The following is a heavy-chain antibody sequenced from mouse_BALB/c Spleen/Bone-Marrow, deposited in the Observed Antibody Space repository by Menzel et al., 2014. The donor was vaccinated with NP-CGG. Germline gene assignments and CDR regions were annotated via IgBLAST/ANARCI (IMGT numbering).Heavy chain of an antibody. V-gene: IGHV1-14*01. J-gene: IGHJ3*01. CDR1: GYTFTSYV. D-gene: IGHD2-14*01. CDR3: ASPCYRYDGFAY. Sequence: VQLKESGSELVKPGASVKVSCKASGYTFTSYVMHWVKQKPGQGLEWIGYINPYNDGTKYNEKFKGKATLTSDKSSSTAYMELSSLTSEDSAVYYCASPCYRYDGFAYWGQGTLVTVSA. CDR2: INPYNDGT.